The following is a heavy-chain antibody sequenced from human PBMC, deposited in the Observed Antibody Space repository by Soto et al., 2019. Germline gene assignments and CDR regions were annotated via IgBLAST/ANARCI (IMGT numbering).Heavy chain of an antibody. D-gene: IGHD3-10*01. CDR1: GYTFTSYG. CDR3: ARQVPRLLWFGEDFDY. CDR2: ISAYNGNA. J-gene: IGHJ4*02. Sequence: ASVKVSCKASGYTFTSYGISWVRQAPGQGLEWMGWISAYNGNANYAQKLQGRVTMTTDTSTSTAYMELRSLRSDDTAVYYCARQVPRLLWFGEDFDYWGQGTLVTVSS. V-gene: IGHV1-18*01.